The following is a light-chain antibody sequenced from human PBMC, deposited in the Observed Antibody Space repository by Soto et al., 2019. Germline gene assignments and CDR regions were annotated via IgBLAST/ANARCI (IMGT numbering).Light chain of an antibody. CDR1: QIIANN. CDR2: GAS. V-gene: IGKV3-15*01. Sequence: EIVMMQSPATLSVSPGERATLSCRASQIIANNLAWYQQKPGQAPRLLIYGASTRAPGIPARFSGSGSGTEFTLTISSLQSEDFAIYYCQHYNNWPPWTFGQGTKVDTK. J-gene: IGKJ1*01. CDR3: QHYNNWPPWT.